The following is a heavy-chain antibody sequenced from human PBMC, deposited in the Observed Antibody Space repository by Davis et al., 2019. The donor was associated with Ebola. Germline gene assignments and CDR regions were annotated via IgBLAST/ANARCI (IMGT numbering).Heavy chain of an antibody. J-gene: IGHJ4*02. CDR1: VITFSSYA. CDR2: ISGSGGST. CDR3: AKSSEIILLTGGLDY. D-gene: IGHD3-10*01. Sequence: GESLKISCTDSVITFSSYAMTWVRQAPGKGLEWVSAISGSGGSTYYADSVKGRFTISRDNSKKTLYLQMNSLRAEDTAVYYCAKSSEIILLTGGLDYWGQGALVTVSS. V-gene: IGHV3-23*01.